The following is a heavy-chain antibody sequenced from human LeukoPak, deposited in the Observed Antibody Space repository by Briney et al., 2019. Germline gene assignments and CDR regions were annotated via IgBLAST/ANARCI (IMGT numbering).Heavy chain of an antibody. D-gene: IGHD5-18*01. J-gene: IGHJ5*02. CDR3: AREGSDTAHYNWFDP. V-gene: IGHV1-18*04. Sequence: ASVKVSCKASGYTFTAYYVHWVRQAPGQGLEWMGWISGYNGNTKYAQKLQGRVTMTTDTSTSTAYMELRSLRSDDTAVYYCAREGSDTAHYNWFDPWGQGTLVTVSS. CDR1: GYTFTAYY. CDR2: ISGYNGNT.